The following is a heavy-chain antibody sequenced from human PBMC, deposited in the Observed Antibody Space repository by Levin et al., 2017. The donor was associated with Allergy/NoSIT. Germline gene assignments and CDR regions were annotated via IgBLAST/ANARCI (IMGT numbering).Heavy chain of an antibody. Sequence: SETLSLTCTVSGGSISTSSYYWGWIRQPPGKGLEWIGNIYHSGSTYYTPSLRSRVTISVDTTKNQFSLRVNSVTAADTAVYYCARDEMVHEIQYYYGMDVWGQGTTVTVSS. J-gene: IGHJ6*02. D-gene: IGHD2-8*01. CDR3: ARDEMVHEIQYYYGMDV. V-gene: IGHV4-39*07. CDR1: GGSISTSSYY. CDR2: IYHSGST.